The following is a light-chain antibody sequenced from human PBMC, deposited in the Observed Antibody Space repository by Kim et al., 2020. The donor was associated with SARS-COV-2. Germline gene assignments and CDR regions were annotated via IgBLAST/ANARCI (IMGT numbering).Light chain of an antibody. CDR2: DVS. CDR1: SIDVGGYNY. J-gene: IGLJ1*01. V-gene: IGLV2-14*04. Sequence: GHSITISCAGTSIDVGGYNYVSWYQQHPGKAPKLMIYDVSKRPSGVSNRFSGSKSGNTASLTISGLQAEDEADYYCSSYTSSSSYVFGTGTKVTVL. CDR3: SSYTSSSSYV.